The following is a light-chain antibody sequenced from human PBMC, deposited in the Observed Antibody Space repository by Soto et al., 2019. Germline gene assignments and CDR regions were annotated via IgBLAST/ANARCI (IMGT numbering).Light chain of an antibody. J-gene: IGKJ5*01. Sequence: EIVLTQSPATPSLSPGERATFSCRASQNVRSYLAWYQQKPGQAPRLLIHDASSRATGIPDRFSGSGSGTDFTLTISSLEPEDSAVYYCQQRTNWPTSTFGQGTRLEIK. CDR3: QQRTNWPTST. CDR2: DAS. V-gene: IGKV3-11*01. CDR1: QNVRSY.